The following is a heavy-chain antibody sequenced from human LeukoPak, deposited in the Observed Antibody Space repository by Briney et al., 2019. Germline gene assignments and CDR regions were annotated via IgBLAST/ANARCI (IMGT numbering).Heavy chain of an antibody. V-gene: IGHV3-7*01. D-gene: IGHD1-26*01. CDR3: VRDLGGRSGH. J-gene: IGHJ4*02. CDR1: GFTFSSYW. Sequence: GGSLRLSCAASGFTFSSYWMNWARQAPGKGLEWVASINHNGNVNYYVDSVKGRFTISRDNAKNSLYLQMSNLRAEDTAVYYCVRDLGGRSGHWGQGTLVTVSS. CDR2: INHNGNVN.